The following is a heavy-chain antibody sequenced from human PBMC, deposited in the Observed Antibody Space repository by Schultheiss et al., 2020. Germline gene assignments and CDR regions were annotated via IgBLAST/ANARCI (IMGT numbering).Heavy chain of an antibody. Sequence: SETLSLTCTVSGGSISSSNYYWGWIRQPPGKGLEWIGSIYYSGSTYYNPSLKSRVTISVDTSKNQFSLKLSSVTAADTAVYYCARGPGRRLRYFDYWGQGTLVTVSS. CDR2: IYYSGST. V-gene: IGHV4-39*01. CDR1: GGSISSSNYY. J-gene: IGHJ4*02. CDR3: ARGPGRRLRYFDY. D-gene: IGHD1-14*01.